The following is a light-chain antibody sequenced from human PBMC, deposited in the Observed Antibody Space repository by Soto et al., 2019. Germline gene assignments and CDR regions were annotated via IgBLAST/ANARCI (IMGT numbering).Light chain of an antibody. CDR3: SSYTTSSTLMV. CDR1: TSDIGTYYY. CDR2: EVS. Sequence: QSALTQPASVSGSPGQSITISCTGTTSDIGTYYYVSWYQQHPGTAPKLMIYEVSNRPSGVSNRFSGSKSGNTASLTISGLQAEDEADYYCSSYTTSSTLMVFGGGTQLTVL. J-gene: IGLJ2*01. V-gene: IGLV2-14*01.